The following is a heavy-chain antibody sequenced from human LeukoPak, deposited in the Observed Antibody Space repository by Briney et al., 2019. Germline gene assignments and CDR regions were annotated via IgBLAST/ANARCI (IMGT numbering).Heavy chain of an antibody. J-gene: IGHJ4*02. CDR1: GDSVSGYY. Sequence: SETLSLTCIVSGDSVSGYYWNWIRQPPGKGLEWIGYTHHSGNTLYNPSLKSRVTTSVDTSKNQFSLSLSSVTAADTAVYYCARGHPYCSSTSCPPDYWGQGTLVTVSS. CDR2: THHSGNT. V-gene: IGHV4-59*02. D-gene: IGHD2-2*01. CDR3: ARGHPYCSSTSCPPDY.